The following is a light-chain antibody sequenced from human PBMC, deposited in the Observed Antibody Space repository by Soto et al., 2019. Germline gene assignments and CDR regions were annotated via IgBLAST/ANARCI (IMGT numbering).Light chain of an antibody. CDR1: SGDVDAFDY. J-gene: IGLJ1*01. V-gene: IGLV2-14*01. Sequence: QSALTQPASVSGSPGQSITIPCTGTSGDVDAFDYVSWYQQHPGKAPKLMIFEVSDRPSGVSDRFSGSKSGSTASLTISGLQAEDEADYFCTSFTSSSTQVFGTGTKV. CDR2: EVS. CDR3: TSFTSSSTQV.